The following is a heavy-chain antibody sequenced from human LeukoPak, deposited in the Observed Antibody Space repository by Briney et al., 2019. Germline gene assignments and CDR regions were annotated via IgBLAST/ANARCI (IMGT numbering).Heavy chain of an antibody. CDR1: GASISSYY. J-gene: IGHJ4*02. Sequence: SETLSLTCTVSGASISSYYWSWIRQPPGKGLEWIASRHYRGTTNYNPSLESRVTISVDTSRKQFSLKLSSVTAADTAVYYCAKGGKWDVTPFDYWGQGTLVTVSS. D-gene: IGHD1-26*01. CDR3: AKGGKWDVTPFDY. CDR2: RHYRGTT. V-gene: IGHV4-59*01.